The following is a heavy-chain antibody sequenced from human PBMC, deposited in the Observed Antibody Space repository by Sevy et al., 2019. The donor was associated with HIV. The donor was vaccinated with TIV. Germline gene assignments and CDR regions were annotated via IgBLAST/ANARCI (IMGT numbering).Heavy chain of an antibody. CDR2: INHSGST. J-gene: IGHJ4*02. CDR3: ARGAYYYDSSGCFVDY. D-gene: IGHD3-22*01. V-gene: IGHV4-34*01. Sequence: SETLSLTCAVYGGSFSGYYWSWIRQPPGKGLEWIGKINHSGSTNYNPSLKSRVTISVDTSKNQFSLELSSVTAADTAMYYCARGAYYYDSSGCFVDYWGQGTLVTVSS. CDR1: GGSFSGYY.